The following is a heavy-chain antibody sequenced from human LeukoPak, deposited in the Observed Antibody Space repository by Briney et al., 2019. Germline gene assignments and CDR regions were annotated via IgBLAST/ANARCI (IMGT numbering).Heavy chain of an antibody. Sequence: GGSLRLSCAASGFTFSNYWMTWVRQAPGKGLEWVANIKEDGSEKYYVDSVKGRFTISRDNAKNSLYLQMNSLRAEDTAVYYCSGGSRFVDYWGQGTLVTVSS. CDR2: IKEDGSEK. V-gene: IGHV3-7*04. CDR1: GFTFSNYW. D-gene: IGHD3-10*01. CDR3: SGGSRFVDY. J-gene: IGHJ4*02.